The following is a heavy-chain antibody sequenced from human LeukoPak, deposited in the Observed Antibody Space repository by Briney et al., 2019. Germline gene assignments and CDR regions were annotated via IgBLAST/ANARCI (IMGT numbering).Heavy chain of an antibody. CDR2: INPSGGST. V-gene: IGHV1-46*01. CDR1: GYTFTSCY. Sequence: ASVTVSCKASGYTFTSCYIHWVRQAPGQGLEWMGIINPSGGSTSYSHKFQGRVTMIRDTSTRTVYMELSSLTSEDTAVYYCARGQDYWGQGTLVTVSS. CDR3: ARGQDY. J-gene: IGHJ4*02.